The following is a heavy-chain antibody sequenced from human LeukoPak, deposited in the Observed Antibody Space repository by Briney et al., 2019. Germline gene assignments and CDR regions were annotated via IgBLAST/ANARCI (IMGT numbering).Heavy chain of an antibody. D-gene: IGHD3-22*01. J-gene: IGHJ4*02. CDR3: AKVDYYYDSSGYYPTGDY. CDR1: GFTFSSYA. CDR2: ISGSGGST. V-gene: IGHV3-23*01. Sequence: EPGGSLRLSCAASGFTFSSYAMSWVRQAPGKGLEWVSAISGSGGSTYYADSVKGRFTISRDNSKNTLYLQMNSLRAEDTAVYYCAKVDYYYDSSGYYPTGDYWGQGTLVTVSS.